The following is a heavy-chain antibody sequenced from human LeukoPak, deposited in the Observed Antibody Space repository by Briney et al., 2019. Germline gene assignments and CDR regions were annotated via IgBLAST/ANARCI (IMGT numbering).Heavy chain of an antibody. V-gene: IGHV1-69*13. CDR3: ASCIVVVHSEYYYYGMDV. J-gene: IGHJ6*02. CDR1: GGIFSSYA. CDR2: IIPIFGTA. Sequence: SVKVSCKASGGIFSSYAISWVRQAPGQGLEWMGGIIPIFGTANYAQKFQGRVTITADESTSTAYMELSSLRSEDTAVYYCASCIVVVHSEYYYYGMDVWGQGTTVTVSS. D-gene: IGHD2-15*01.